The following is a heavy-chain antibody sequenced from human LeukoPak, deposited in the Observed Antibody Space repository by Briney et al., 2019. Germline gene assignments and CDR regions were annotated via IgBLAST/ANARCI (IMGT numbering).Heavy chain of an antibody. J-gene: IGHJ5*02. V-gene: IGHV3-33*01. CDR3: ARGCCSSQPPGSCWFDP. D-gene: IGHD2-2*01. CDR2: IWPDGGTK. CDR1: GFPFSSYG. Sequence: GGSLRLSCTASGFPFSSYGMHWVRQAPGKGLVWVTVIWPDGGTKYYADSVKGRFTVSRDNSKNTLFLQMNSLRAEDTAMYYCARGCCSSQPPGSCWFDPWGQGTLVTVSS.